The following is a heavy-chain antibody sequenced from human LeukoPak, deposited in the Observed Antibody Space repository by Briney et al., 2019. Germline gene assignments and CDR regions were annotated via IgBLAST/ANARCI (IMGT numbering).Heavy chain of an antibody. CDR1: GFTFSSYS. Sequence: GGSLRLSCAASGFTFSSYSMNWVRQAPGKGLEWVPSISSSSSYIYYADSVKGRFTISRDNAKNSLYLQMNSLRAEDTAVYYCARDVYDYYDSSGPNYFDYWGQGTLVTVSS. V-gene: IGHV3-21*01. CDR3: ARDVYDYYDSSGPNYFDY. CDR2: ISSSSSYI. J-gene: IGHJ4*02. D-gene: IGHD3-22*01.